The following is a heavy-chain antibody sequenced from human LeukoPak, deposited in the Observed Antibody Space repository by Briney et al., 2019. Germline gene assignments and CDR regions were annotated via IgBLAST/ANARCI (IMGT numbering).Heavy chain of an antibody. CDR1: GFTFSSYE. J-gene: IGHJ3*02. V-gene: IGHV3-48*03. D-gene: IGHD2-15*01. CDR2: ISSSGSTI. CDR3: ARDHGHCSGGSCYEGAFDI. Sequence: PGGSLRLSCAASGFTFSSYEMNWVRQAPGKGLEWVSYISSSGSTIYYADSVKGRFAISRDNAKNSLYLQMNSLRAEDTAVYYCARDHGHCSGGSCYEGAFDIWGQGTMVTVPS.